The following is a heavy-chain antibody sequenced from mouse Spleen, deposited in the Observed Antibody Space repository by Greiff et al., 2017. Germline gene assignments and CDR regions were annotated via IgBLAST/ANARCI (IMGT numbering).Heavy chain of an antibody. Sequence: QVQLKQSGAELVKPGASVKISCKASGYAFSSYWMNWVKQRPGKGLEWIGQIYPGDGDTNYNGKFKGKATLTADKSSSTAYMQLSSLTSEDSAVYFCARGPTGLYFDYWGQGTTLTVSS. D-gene: IGHD4-1*02. CDR3: ARGPTGLYFDY. CDR1: GYAFSSYW. V-gene: IGHV1-80*01. J-gene: IGHJ2*01. CDR2: IYPGDGDT.